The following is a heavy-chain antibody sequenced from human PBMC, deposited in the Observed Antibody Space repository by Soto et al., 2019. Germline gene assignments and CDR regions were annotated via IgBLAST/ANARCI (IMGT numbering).Heavy chain of an antibody. CDR2: ISGSGGST. V-gene: IGHV3-23*01. CDR1: GFTFSSYA. J-gene: IGHJ6*02. Sequence: GGSLRLSCAASGFTFSSYAMSWVRQAPGKGLEWVSAISGSGGSTYYADSVKGRFTISRDNSKNTLYLQMNSLRAEDTAVYYCAKDPQRENCRSTSCYRYYYGMDVWGQGTTVTVSS. CDR3: AKDPQRENCRSTSCYRYYYGMDV. D-gene: IGHD2-2*01.